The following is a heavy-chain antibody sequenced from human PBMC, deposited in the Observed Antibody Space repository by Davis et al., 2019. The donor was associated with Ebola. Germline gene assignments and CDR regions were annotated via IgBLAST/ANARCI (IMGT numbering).Heavy chain of an antibody. J-gene: IGHJ4*02. CDR3: ARDWGSGWYND. CDR1: GFTFSLYS. Sequence: PGGSLRLSCTASGFTFSLYSMNWVRQAPGKGLEWVSSIRSTSSDTYYADSVKGRFTISRDNAKNSVYLQMNSLRVEDTAVYFCARDWGSGWYNDWGQGTLVTVSP. D-gene: IGHD6-19*01. V-gene: IGHV3-21*01. CDR2: IRSTSSDT.